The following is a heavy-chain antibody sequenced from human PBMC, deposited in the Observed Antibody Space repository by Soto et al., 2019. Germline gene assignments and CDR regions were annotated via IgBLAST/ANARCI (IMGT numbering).Heavy chain of an antibody. CDR3: ARERPDGARLDP. V-gene: IGHV4-4*02. CDR2: IYHSGSA. J-gene: IGHJ5*02. Sequence: SETLSLTCAVSGDSVSSRFWWGWVRQSPGKGLEWIGEIYHSGSANYNPSLKSRVTMSVDNSKNQFSLKLSSVTAADTAVYYCARERPDGARLDPWGQGTLVTVSS. D-gene: IGHD6-6*01. CDR1: GDSVSSRFW.